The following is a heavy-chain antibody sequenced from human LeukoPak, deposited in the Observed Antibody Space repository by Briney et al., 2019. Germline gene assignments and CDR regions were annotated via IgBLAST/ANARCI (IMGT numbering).Heavy chain of an antibody. D-gene: IGHD6-19*01. Sequence: SETLSLTCTVSGGSISSYYWSWIRQPAGKGLEWIGRIYTSGSTNYNPSLKSRVTMSVDTSKNQFSLKLSSVTAADTAMYFCARHGRNSGAPNYWGQGTLVTVSS. V-gene: IGHV4-4*07. CDR2: IYTSGST. CDR3: ARHGRNSGAPNY. CDR1: GGSISSYY. J-gene: IGHJ4*02.